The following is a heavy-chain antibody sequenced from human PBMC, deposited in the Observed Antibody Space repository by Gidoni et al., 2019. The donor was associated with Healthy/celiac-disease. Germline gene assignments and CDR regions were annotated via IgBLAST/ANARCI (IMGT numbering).Heavy chain of an antibody. J-gene: IGHJ6*02. Sequence: QLPLQQWGAGLLKPSETLSLTCALYGGSFSGYYWSWIRQPPGKGLEWIGEINHSGTTNYHPSLKSRVTISVDTSKNQFSLKLSSVTAADTAVYYCARAVRLLWFGESPYGMDVWGQGTTVTVSS. CDR3: ARAVRLLWFGESPYGMDV. CDR2: INHSGTT. D-gene: IGHD3-10*01. V-gene: IGHV4-34*01. CDR1: GGSFSGYY.